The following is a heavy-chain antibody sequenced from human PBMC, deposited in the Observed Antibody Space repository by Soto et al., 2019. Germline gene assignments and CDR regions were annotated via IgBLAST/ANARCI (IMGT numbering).Heavy chain of an antibody. V-gene: IGHV1-18*01. CDR1: GSTFTSYG. CDR2: ISAYNGNT. D-gene: IGHD3-3*01. CDR3: ARVRGDYDFWSGYTPLDYYGMDV. Sequence: ASVKVSCTASGSTFTSYGISWVRQAPGQGLEWMGWISAYNGNTNYAQKLQGRVTMTTDTSTSTAYMELRSLRSDDTAVYYCARVRGDYDFWSGYTPLDYYGMDVWGQGTTVTVSS. J-gene: IGHJ6*02.